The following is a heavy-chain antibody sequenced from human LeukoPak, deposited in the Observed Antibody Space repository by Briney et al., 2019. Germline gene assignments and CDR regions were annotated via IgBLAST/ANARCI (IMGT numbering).Heavy chain of an antibody. V-gene: IGHV1-46*01. D-gene: IGHD3-10*01. CDR2: INPSGGST. CDR1: GYTFTSYY. CDR3: ARAASSSGRRLDY. Sequence: GASVKVSCKASGYTFTSYYMHWVRQAPGQGLQWMGIINPSGGSTNYAQKFQGRVTMTRDTSTSAVYMELSSLRSEDTAVYYCARAASSSGRRLDYWGQGTLVTVSS. J-gene: IGHJ4*02.